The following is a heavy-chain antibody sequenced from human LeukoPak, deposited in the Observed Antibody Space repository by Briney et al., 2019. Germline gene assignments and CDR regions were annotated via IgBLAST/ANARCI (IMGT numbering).Heavy chain of an antibody. CDR1: GFTFSSYW. J-gene: IGHJ4*02. CDR3: ARVVPPTDYGSGSYFWDPYYFDY. Sequence: GGSLRLSCAASGFTFSSYWMSWVRQAPGKGLEWVSAISGSGGSTYYADSVKGRLTISRDNSKNTLYLQMNSLRAEDTAVYYCARVVPPTDYGSGSYFWDPYYFDYWGQGTLVTVSS. CDR2: ISGSGGST. V-gene: IGHV3-23*01. D-gene: IGHD3-10*01.